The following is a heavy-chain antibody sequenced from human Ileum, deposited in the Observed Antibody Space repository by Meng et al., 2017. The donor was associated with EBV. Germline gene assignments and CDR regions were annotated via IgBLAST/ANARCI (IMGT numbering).Heavy chain of an antibody. CDR3: ARGWDTAMDSG. J-gene: IGHJ4*02. D-gene: IGHD5-18*01. Sequence: SGPRPVRRTDTLSPSVTVSGGSISSTLYHWGWLRQAPGKGLDLIADVSYIGNTYYHPSLESRVTISVDTSKNQFSLKLRSVAASDTAVYYCARGWDTAMDSGWGQGTLVTVSS. CDR2: VSYIGNT. CDR1: GGSISSTLYH. V-gene: IGHV4-39*07.